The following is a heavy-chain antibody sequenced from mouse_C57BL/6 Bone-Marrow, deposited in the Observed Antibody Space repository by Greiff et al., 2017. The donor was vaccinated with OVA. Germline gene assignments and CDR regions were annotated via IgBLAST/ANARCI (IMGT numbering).Heavy chain of an antibody. CDR2: ISNLAYSI. V-gene: IGHV5-15*01. J-gene: IGHJ3*01. CDR3: ARPYYDYDEAWFAY. Sequence: EVMLVESGGGLVQPGGSLKLSCAASGFTFSDYGMAWVRQAPRKGPEWVAFISNLAYSIYYADTVTGRFTISRENAKNTLYLEMSSLRSEDTAMYYCARPYYDYDEAWFAYWGQGTLVTVSA. CDR1: GFTFSDYG. D-gene: IGHD2-4*01.